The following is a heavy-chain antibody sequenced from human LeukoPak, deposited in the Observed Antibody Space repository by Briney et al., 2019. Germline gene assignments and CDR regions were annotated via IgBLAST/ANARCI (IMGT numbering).Heavy chain of an antibody. CDR2: IIPIFGTA. CDR1: GGTFSSYA. D-gene: IGHD5-24*01. CDR3: ARRRDGYNWVIPYYYYMDV. V-gene: IGHV1-69*13. J-gene: IGHJ6*03. Sequence: SVKVSCKASGGTFSSYAISWVRQAPGQGLEWMGGIIPIFGTANYAQKFQGRVTITADESTSTAYMELSSLRSEDTAAYYCARRRDGYNWVIPYYYYMDVWGKGTTVTVSS.